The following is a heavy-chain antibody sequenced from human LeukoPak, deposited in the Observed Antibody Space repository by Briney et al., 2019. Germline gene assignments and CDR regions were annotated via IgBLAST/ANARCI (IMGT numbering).Heavy chain of an antibody. CDR3: ARESSPWSFDI. V-gene: IGHV4-61*02. Sequence: PSETLSLTCSVSGGSITRGSYYWSWIRQPAGKGLEWIGRIYTGGSTNYNPSLESRVTMSLDTSQNQFSLNLSSVTAADTAVYYCARESSPWSFDIWGQGTMLTVSS. CDR2: IYTGGST. J-gene: IGHJ3*02. D-gene: IGHD6-6*01. CDR1: GGSITRGSYY.